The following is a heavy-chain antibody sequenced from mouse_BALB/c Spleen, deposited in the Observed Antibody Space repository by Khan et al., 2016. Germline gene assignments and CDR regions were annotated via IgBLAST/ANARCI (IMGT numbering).Heavy chain of an antibody. CDR3: ARAGYYGYLAY. CDR1: GFDFSRYW. D-gene: IGHD1-1*01. Sequence: EVELVESGGGLVQPGGSLKLSCAASGFDFSRYWMSWVRQAPGKGLEWIGEINPDSSTINYTPSLKDKFIISRDNAKHTLYLQMSKVRSEDTALYYCARAGYYGYLAYWGQGTLVTVSA. V-gene: IGHV4-1*02. J-gene: IGHJ3*01. CDR2: INPDSSTI.